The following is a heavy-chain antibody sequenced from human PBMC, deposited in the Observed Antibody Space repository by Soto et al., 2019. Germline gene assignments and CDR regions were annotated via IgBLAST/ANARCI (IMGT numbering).Heavy chain of an antibody. CDR2: ISDDGASI. V-gene: IGHV3-48*03. D-gene: IGHD5-18*01. CDR3: ARENSVQAWLHHFDH. CDR1: GFSFSSFA. J-gene: IGHJ4*02. Sequence: GSLRLSCEASGFSFSSFAMNWVRQATGRGLEWVSYISDDGASIYYADSLKGRFTISRDNAKNSLSLQMNNLRAEDTAVYYCARENSVQAWLHHFDHWGLGTLVTVSS.